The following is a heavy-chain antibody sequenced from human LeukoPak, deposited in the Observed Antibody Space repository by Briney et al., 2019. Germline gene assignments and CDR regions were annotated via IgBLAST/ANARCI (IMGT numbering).Heavy chain of an antibody. Sequence: ASVKVSCKASGYTFTVYYMHWVRQAPGQGLEWMGWINPNSGGTNYAQKFQGRVTMTRDTSISTAYMELSRLRSDDTAVYYCARESDSGSYYYYGMDVWGQGTTVTVSS. CDR3: ARESDSGSYYYYGMDV. CDR1: GYTFTVYY. CDR2: INPNSGGT. V-gene: IGHV1-2*02. D-gene: IGHD1-26*01. J-gene: IGHJ6*02.